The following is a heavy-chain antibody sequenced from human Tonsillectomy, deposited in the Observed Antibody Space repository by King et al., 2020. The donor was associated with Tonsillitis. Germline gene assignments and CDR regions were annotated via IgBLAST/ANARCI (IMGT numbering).Heavy chain of an antibody. V-gene: IGHV4-4*07. CDR2: IYTSGST. D-gene: IGHD2-15*01. Sequence: VQLQESGPGLVKPSETLSLTCTVSGGSISSYYWSWIRQPAGKGLEWIGRIYTSGSTNYNPSLKSRVTMSVDTSKNQFSLKLSSVTAADAAVYYCARDGGAYCSGGSCSTWFDPWGQGTLVTVSS. J-gene: IGHJ5*02. CDR1: GGSISSYY. CDR3: ARDGGAYCSGGSCSTWFDP.